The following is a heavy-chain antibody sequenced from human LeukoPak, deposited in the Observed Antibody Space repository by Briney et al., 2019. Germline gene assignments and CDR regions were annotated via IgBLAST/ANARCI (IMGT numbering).Heavy chain of an antibody. CDR1: GFTFSSYA. CDR2: ISGSDST. V-gene: IGHV3-23*01. CDR3: ARDLFLNYFEP. Sequence: GGSLRLSCAVSGFTFSSYAMSWVRQAPGKGLEWVSAISGSDSTYYAASVKGRFTISRDNSKNTLYLQMNSLRAEDTAVYYCARDLFLNYFEPWGQGTLVTVSS. D-gene: IGHD2/OR15-2a*01. J-gene: IGHJ4*02.